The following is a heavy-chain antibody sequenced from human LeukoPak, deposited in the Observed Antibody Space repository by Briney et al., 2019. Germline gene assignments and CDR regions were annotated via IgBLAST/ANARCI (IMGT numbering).Heavy chain of an antibody. CDR2: INNSGTT. CDR3: ATRPAGTLDY. J-gene: IGHJ4*02. V-gene: IGHV4-34*01. D-gene: IGHD6-19*01. Sequence: KPSETLSLTCAVYGESFSGYFWNWIRQAPGKGLEWIGEINNSGTTNYNPSLKSRVTISVDTSKNQFSLKVNSVTAADTAVYYCATRPAGTLDYWGQGTLVTVSS. CDR1: GESFSGYF.